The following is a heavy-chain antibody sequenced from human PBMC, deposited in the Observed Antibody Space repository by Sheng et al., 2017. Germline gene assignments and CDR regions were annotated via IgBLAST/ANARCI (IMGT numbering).Heavy chain of an antibody. CDR2: IIPILGIA. CDR1: GGTFSSYA. D-gene: IGHD3-3*01. J-gene: IGHJ5*02. Sequence: QVQLVQSGAEVKKPGSSVKVSCKASGGTFSSYAISWVRQAPGQGLEWMGGIIPILGIANYAQKFQGRVTITADKSTSTAYMELSSLRSEDTAVYYCARDGYDLGGGNFSFDPWGQGTLVTVSS. V-gene: IGHV1-69*04. CDR3: ARDGYDLGGGNFSFDP.